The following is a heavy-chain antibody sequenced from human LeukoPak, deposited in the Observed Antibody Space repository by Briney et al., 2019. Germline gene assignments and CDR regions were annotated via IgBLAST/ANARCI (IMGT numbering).Heavy chain of an antibody. V-gene: IGHV3-74*01. CDR1: GLTFSSSW. CDR3: ASKITAVY. CDR2: INNDGSGT. Sequence: PGGSLRLSCAASGLTFSSSWMHWVRQGPGKGLVWVPRINNDGSGTNYADSVKGRFTISRDNAKNTLYLQMNSLRAEDTAVYYCASKITAVYWGQGTLVTVSS. D-gene: IGHD6-19*01. J-gene: IGHJ4*02.